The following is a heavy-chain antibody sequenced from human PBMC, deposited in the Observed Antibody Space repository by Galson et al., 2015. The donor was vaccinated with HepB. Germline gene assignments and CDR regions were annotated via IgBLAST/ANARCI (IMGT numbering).Heavy chain of an antibody. J-gene: IGHJ4*02. CDR1: GFTFGLYW. CDR2: IKQDESEK. Sequence: SLRLSCAGSGFTFGLYWMSWVRQAPGKGLEWVANIKQDESEKYYVDSVKGRFTISRDNAKNSLYLQMNSLSAEDTAIYYCASHDYGDYASFDYWGRGTLVTVSS. V-gene: IGHV3-7*03. CDR3: ASHDYGDYASFDY. D-gene: IGHD4-17*01.